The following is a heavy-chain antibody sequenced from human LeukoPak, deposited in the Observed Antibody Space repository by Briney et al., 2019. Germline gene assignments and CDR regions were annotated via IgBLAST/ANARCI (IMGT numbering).Heavy chain of an antibody. V-gene: IGHV1-18*01. D-gene: IGHD3-10*01. CDR1: GYTFTNYG. CDR3: AREGYYTSGSAGRT. J-gene: IGHJ5*02. CDR2: ISAYNGDT. Sequence: ASVKVSCKASGYTFTNYGINWVRQAPGQGLEWMGWISAYNGDTNYAQKFQGRVTLTTDTSTSTAYMELRSLRSDDTAVYYCAREGYYTSGSAGRTWGQGTLVTVSS.